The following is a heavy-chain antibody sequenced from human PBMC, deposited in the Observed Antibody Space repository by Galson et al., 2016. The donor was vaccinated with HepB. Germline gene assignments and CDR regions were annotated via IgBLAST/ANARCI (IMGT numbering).Heavy chain of an antibody. J-gene: IGHJ4*02. Sequence: SLRLSCAASGFTFSGYVMHWVRQAPGKGLEWVAAISFDGSEKYYADSVKGRFTVSRDNSKKTLHLQMNSLRADDAALYYCARPQDFTPGGCYRTFDYWGQGTLVIVSS. V-gene: IGHV3-30-3*01. CDR2: ISFDGSEK. CDR1: GFTFSGYV. D-gene: IGHD2-2*01. CDR3: ARPQDFTPGGCYRTFDY.